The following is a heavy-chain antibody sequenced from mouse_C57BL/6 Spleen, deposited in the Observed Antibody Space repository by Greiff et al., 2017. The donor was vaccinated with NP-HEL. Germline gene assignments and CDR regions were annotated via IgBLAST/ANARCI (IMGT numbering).Heavy chain of an antibody. Sequence: VQLQQSGAELVRPGTSVKVSCKASGYAFTNYLIEWVKQRPGQGLEWIGVINPGSGGTNYNEKFKGKATLTADKSSSTAYMQLSSLTSEDSAVYFCAREFLANWDVWFAYWGQGTLVTVSA. CDR3: AREFLANWDVWFAY. CDR2: INPGSGGT. J-gene: IGHJ3*01. V-gene: IGHV1-54*01. CDR1: GYAFTNYL. D-gene: IGHD4-1*01.